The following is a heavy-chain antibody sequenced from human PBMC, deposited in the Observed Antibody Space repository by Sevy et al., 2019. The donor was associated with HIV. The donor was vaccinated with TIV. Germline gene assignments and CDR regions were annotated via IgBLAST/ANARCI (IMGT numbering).Heavy chain of an antibody. CDR1: GFTFSSYG. CDR2: ISYDGSTK. V-gene: IGHV3-30*18. Sequence: GGSLRLSCAASGFTFSSYGMHWVRQAPGKGLEWVAVISYDGSTKYYADSVKGRFTISRDNSKNTLYLQMNSLRAEDTAVYYCAKWAVDFWSGYYTGGGLDPWGQGTLVTVSS. CDR3: AKWAVDFWSGYYTGGGLDP. J-gene: IGHJ5*02. D-gene: IGHD3-3*01.